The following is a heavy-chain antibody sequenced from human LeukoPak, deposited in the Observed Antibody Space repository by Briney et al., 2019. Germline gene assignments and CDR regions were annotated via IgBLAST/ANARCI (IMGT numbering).Heavy chain of an antibody. CDR3: TTLSVVVVATTGGTF. D-gene: IGHD2-15*01. V-gene: IGHV3-15*01. J-gene: IGHJ4*02. CDR2: IKSKTDGETT. CDR1: GFTFSRAW. Sequence: GGSLRLSCAASGFTFSRAWMNWVRQAPGKGLEWVGLIKSKTDGETTDYAAPVKGRFTISRHDSEDTLYLQMNSLKTEDTGVYYCTTLSVVVVATTGGTFWGQGTLVTVSS.